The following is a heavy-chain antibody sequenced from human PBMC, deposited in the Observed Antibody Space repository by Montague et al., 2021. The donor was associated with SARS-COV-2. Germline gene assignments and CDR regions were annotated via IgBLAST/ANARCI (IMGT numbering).Heavy chain of an antibody. CDR1: GYRFSSYW. Sequence: QSGEEVKTPGESLKISCKGSGYRFSSYWIGWVRQMSGKGLEWMGIIYPGDSDTRYSPSFQGQVTISADKSITTAYLQWSSLKASDTAMYYCARRIHGTYYFDYWGQGTLVTVSS. CDR3: ARRIHGTYYFDY. D-gene: IGHD1-14*01. V-gene: IGHV5-51*01. J-gene: IGHJ4*02. CDR2: IYPGDSDT.